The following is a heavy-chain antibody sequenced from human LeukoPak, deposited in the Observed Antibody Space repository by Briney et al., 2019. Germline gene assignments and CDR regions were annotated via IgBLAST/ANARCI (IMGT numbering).Heavy chain of an antibody. J-gene: IGHJ4*02. Sequence: PGGSLRLSCAASGLTFSSHSMNWVRQAPGKGLEWVSYISSSSSTIYYADSVKGRFTISRDNAKNSLYLQMNSLRAEDTAVYYCARGAYYYEDWGQGTLATVSS. CDR3: ARGAYYYED. CDR2: ISSSSSTI. D-gene: IGHD3-22*01. V-gene: IGHV3-48*01. CDR1: GLTFSSHS.